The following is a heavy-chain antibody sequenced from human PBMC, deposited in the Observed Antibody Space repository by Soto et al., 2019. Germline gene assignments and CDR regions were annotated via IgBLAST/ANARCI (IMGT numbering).Heavy chain of an antibody. CDR3: ARHVRREGYCSSTSCYGYYYYMDV. CDR2: LYHSGTT. D-gene: IGHD2-2*01. J-gene: IGHJ6*03. CDR1: GGPIDRDY. Sequence: PSETLSLTCTVSGGPIDRDYWSWIRKPPGKGLEWIGYLYHSGTTHYNPSLKTRVTISVDRSKNQISLRLNSVTAADTAMYYCARHVRREGYCSSTSCYGYYYYMDVWGKGTTVTVSS. V-gene: IGHV4-59*01.